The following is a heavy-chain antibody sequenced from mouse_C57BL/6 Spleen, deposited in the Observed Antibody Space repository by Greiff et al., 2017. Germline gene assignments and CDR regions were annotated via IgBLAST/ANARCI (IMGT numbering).Heavy chain of an antibody. V-gene: IGHV5-6*01. Sequence: EVQRVESGGDLVKPGGSLKLSCAASGFTFSSYGMSWVRQTPDKRLEWVATISSGGSYTYYPDSVKGRFTISRDNAKNTLYLQMSSLKSEDTAMYYCSRQGGITFDYWGQGTTLAVSS. CDR2: ISSGGSYT. CDR1: GFTFSSYG. CDR3: SRQGGITFDY. D-gene: IGHD1-1*01. J-gene: IGHJ2*01.